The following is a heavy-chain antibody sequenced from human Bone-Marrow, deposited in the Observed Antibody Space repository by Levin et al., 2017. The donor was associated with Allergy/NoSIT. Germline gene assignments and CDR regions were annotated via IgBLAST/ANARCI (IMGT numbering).Heavy chain of an antibody. CDR2: IYYSGST. V-gene: IGHV4-30-4*01. J-gene: IGHJ4*02. Sequence: PSETLSLTCTVSGGSISSGDYYWSWIRQPPGKGLEWIGYIYYSGSTYYNPSLKSRVTISVDTSKNQFSLKLSSVTAADTAVYYCARDPRHQISWFGESNWGQGTLVTVSS. CDR3: ARDPRHQISWFGESN. D-gene: IGHD3-10*01. CDR1: GGSISSGDYY.